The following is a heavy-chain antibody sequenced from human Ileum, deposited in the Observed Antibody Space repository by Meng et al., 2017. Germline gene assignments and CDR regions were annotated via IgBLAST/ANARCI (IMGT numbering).Heavy chain of an antibody. J-gene: IGHJ4*02. Sequence: GGSLSLSCAASGFVFTTYAMSWVRQAPGKGLEWVSAISGDGAKTYFADSVKGRFTISRDNSTNTLSLQMNSLRAEDTAIYYCAKAGDGGWELDYFDSWGQGTLVTVSS. D-gene: IGHD1-26*01. CDR1: GFVFTTYA. V-gene: IGHV3-23*01. CDR3: AKAGDGGWELDYFDS. CDR2: ISGDGAKT.